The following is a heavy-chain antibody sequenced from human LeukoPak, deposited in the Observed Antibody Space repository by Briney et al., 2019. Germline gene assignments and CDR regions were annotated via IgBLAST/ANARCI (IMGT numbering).Heavy chain of an antibody. CDR2: ISSSGSTI. CDR3: AREGYCSGGSCHPFDY. Sequence: QPGGSLRLSCTASGFTFNNYAMAWVRQAPGKGLEWVSYISSSGSTIYYADSVKGRFTISRDNAKNSLYLQMNSLRAEDTAVYYCAREGYCSGGSCHPFDYWGQGTLVTVSS. D-gene: IGHD2-15*01. CDR1: GFTFNNYA. V-gene: IGHV3-48*04. J-gene: IGHJ4*02.